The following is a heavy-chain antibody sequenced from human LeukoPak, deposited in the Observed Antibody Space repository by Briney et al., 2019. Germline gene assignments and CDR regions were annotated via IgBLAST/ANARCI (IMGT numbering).Heavy chain of an antibody. D-gene: IGHD2-21*01. Sequence: GGSLRLSCEASGFTVSDNYISWVRQAPGKGLEWVSIVYNSGRTYYADSVRGRFTISRDFSKNTVYLQINSLRVEDTAVYHCAGGDPIDYWGLGTLVTVSS. J-gene: IGHJ4*02. CDR2: VYNSGRT. CDR1: GFTVSDNY. V-gene: IGHV3-53*01. CDR3: AGGDPIDY.